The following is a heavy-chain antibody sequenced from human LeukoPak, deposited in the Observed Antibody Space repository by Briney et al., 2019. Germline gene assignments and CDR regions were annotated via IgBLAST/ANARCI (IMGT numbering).Heavy chain of an antibody. CDR2: IYYSGST. Sequence: SETLSLTCTVSGGSISSSYYWGWIRQPPGKGLEWIGTIYYSGSTCYNPSLKSRVTISVDTSRNQFSPTLSSVTAADTAVYYCARQKKWLQFRWYFDLWGRGTLVTVCS. CDR1: GGSISSSYY. D-gene: IGHD5-24*01. CDR3: ARQKKWLQFRWYFDL. V-gene: IGHV4-39*01. J-gene: IGHJ2*01.